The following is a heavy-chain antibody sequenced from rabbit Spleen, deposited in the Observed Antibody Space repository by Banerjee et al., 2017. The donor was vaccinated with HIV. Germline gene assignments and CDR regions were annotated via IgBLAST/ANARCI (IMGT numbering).Heavy chain of an antibody. CDR3: AREYAATANSLNL. CDR2: IYAGSSYST. V-gene: IGHV1S40*01. J-gene: IGHJ4*01. CDR1: GFDLSSYW. D-gene: IGHD4-2*01. Sequence: QSLEESGGDLVKPGASLTLTCKASGFDLSSYWICWVRQAPGKGLEWIGCIYAGSSYSTYYASWAKGRFTISKTSSTTVTLQMTSLTAADTATYFCAREYAATANSLNLWGPGTLVTVS.